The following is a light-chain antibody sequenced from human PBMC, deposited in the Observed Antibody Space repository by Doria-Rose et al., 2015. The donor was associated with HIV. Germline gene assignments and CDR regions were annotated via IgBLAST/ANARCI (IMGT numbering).Light chain of an antibody. CDR1: QSLLYNSINY. V-gene: IGKV4-1*01. CDR3: QQYYDTPS. Sequence: DIRVTQSPESLGMSLGERATLNCKSNQSLLYNSINYLAWYQPKPGQPPKLLIYWASTRQSGVPARFCGSGSGTDFTLTISSLEAEDVAVYYCQQYYDTPSFGPGTTVDIK. J-gene: IGKJ3*01. CDR2: WAS.